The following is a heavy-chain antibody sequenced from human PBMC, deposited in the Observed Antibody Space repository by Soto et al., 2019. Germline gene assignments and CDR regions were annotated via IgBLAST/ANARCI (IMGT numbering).Heavy chain of an antibody. Sequence: GGSLRLSCAASGFSFSSYTMSWVRQAPGKGLEWVSTISGSGSSTYSADSVKGRFTISRDNSKNTLYLQMNSLRVEDTAVYHYATKPNGLYYFDYWGQGALVTVSS. CDR2: ISGSGSST. V-gene: IGHV3-23*01. D-gene: IGHD2-8*01. CDR1: GFSFSSYT. CDR3: ATKPNGLYYFDY. J-gene: IGHJ4*02.